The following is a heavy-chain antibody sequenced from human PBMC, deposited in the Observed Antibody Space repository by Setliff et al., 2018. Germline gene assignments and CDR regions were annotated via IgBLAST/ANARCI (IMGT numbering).Heavy chain of an antibody. CDR3: ARGKRWLHLRPWFDP. V-gene: IGHV4-61*09. D-gene: IGHD5-12*01. J-gene: IGHJ5*02. CDR1: GSISSGSYY. CDR2: IYTSGST. Sequence: GSISSGSYYWSWIRQPAGKGLEWIGHIYTSGSTNYNPSLKSRVTISVDTSKNQFSLKLSSVTAADTAVYYCARGKRWLHLRPWFDPWGQGTLVTV.